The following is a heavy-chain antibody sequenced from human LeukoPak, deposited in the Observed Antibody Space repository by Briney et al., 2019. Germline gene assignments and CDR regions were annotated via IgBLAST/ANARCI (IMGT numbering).Heavy chain of an antibody. V-gene: IGHV3-7*01. D-gene: IGHD3-22*01. J-gene: IGHJ4*02. CDR3: ARDTRWLLGAPFDY. CDR2: IKQDGSEK. CDR1: GFTFSSYW. Sequence: SGGSLRLSCAASGFTFSSYWMSWVRQAPGKGLEWVANIKQDGSEKYYVDSVKGRFTISRDNAKNSLYLQMNSLRAEDTAVYYCARDTRWLLGAPFDYWGRGTLVTVSS.